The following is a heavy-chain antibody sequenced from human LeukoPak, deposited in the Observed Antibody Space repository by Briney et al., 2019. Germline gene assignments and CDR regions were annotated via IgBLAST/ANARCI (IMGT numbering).Heavy chain of an antibody. V-gene: IGHV3-66*04. CDR2: IYSGGST. J-gene: IGHJ4*02. D-gene: IGHD3-22*01. CDR3: ARQYYYDSSGPIDY. Sequence: PGGSLRLSCAASGFTVSSNYMSWVRQAPGEGLEWVSVIYSGGSTYYADSVKGRFTISRDTSKNTLYLQMNSLRAEDTAVYYCARQYYYDSSGPIDYWGQGTLVTVSS. CDR1: GFTVSSNY.